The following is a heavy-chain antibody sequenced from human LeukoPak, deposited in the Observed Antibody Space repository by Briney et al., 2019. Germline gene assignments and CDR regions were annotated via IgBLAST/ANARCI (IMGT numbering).Heavy chain of an antibody. Sequence: SETLSLTCTVSGGSISSYYWSWIRQPPGKGLEWIGYIYYSGSTNYNPSHKSRVTISVDTSKNQFSLKLSSVTAADTAVYYCARVSFGPASEWFDPWGQGTLVTVSS. J-gene: IGHJ5*02. CDR1: GGSISSYY. CDR2: IYYSGST. D-gene: IGHD3/OR15-3a*01. V-gene: IGHV4-59*01. CDR3: ARVSFGPASEWFDP.